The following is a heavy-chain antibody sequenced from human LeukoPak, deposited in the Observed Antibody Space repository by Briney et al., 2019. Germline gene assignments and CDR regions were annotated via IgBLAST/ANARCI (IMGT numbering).Heavy chain of an antibody. CDR2: IYWNDVE. V-gene: IGHV2-5*01. D-gene: IGHD1-26*01. J-gene: IGHJ4*02. Sequence: SGPTLVKPTQTLTLTCTFSGFSLSTSGVGVGVGWIRQPPGKALEWLALIYWNDVERYSPSLKSRLTITKDTSKNQVVLTMTNMDPVDTATYYCARRIRSGTYFDYWGQGTLVTVSS. CDR3: ARRIRSGTYFDY. CDR1: GFSLSTSGVGVG.